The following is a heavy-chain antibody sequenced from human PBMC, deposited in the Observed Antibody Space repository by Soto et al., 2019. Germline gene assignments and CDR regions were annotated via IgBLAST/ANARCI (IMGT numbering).Heavy chain of an antibody. CDR2: INHSGST. V-gene: IGHV4-34*01. J-gene: IGHJ4*02. CDR1: GGSFSGYY. D-gene: IGHD1-7*01. Sequence: PSETLSLTCAVYGGSFSGYYWSCILQPPGKGLEWIGEINHSGSTNYNPSLKSRVTISVDTSKNQFSLKLSSVTAADTAVYYCAREGLELLNLIPHFDYWGQGTLVTVSS. CDR3: AREGLELLNLIPHFDY.